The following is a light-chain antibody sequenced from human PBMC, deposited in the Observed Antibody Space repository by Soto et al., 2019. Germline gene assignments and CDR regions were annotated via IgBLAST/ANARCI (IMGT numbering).Light chain of an antibody. V-gene: IGKV3D-20*02. CDR3: QQRSNWPPLT. CDR1: QSVSSSH. J-gene: IGKJ4*01. CDR2: AAS. Sequence: EIVLTQSPGTLSLSPGERATLSCRASQSVSSSHLAWYQHKPGQAPRLLIYAASSRATGSPDRFSGGGSGTDFTLTISRLEPEDFAVYYCQQRSNWPPLTFGGGTKVEIK.